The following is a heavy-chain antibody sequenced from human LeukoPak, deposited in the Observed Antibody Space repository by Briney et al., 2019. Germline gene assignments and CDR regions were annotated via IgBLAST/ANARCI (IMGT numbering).Heavy chain of an antibody. V-gene: IGHV5-51*01. J-gene: IGHJ3*02. CDR1: GYDFTNYW. D-gene: IGHD5-24*01. CDR2: IYPRDSDT. CDR3: ARGVEMATINAFNI. Sequence: GESLKISCQASGYDFTNYWIGWVRQMPGKGLEWMGIIYPRDSDTRYSPSFQGRVTISADKSISTAYLHWSSLRSSDTAIYYCARGVEMATINAFNIWGQGTMVTVSS.